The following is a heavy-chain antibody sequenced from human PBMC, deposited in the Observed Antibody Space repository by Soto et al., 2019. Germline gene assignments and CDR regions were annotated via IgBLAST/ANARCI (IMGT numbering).Heavy chain of an antibody. V-gene: IGHV3-21*01. Sequence: EVPLVEPGGGLVKPGGSLRLACAASGFTLSRHTMNWVRQAPGKGLEWVSFIGSRTSDIYYADSVKGRFTISRDNAKNSLYLDLTRLRAEDTAVYFCVRDYYDTSGYPNTFDMWGQGTMVTVSA. CDR3: VRDYYDTSGYPNTFDM. D-gene: IGHD3-22*01. J-gene: IGHJ3*02. CDR2: IGSRTSDI. CDR1: GFTLSRHT.